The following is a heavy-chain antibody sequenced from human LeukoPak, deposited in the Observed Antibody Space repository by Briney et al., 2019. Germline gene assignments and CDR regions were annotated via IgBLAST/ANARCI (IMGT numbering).Heavy chain of an antibody. D-gene: IGHD3-16*01. V-gene: IGHV3-64*04. J-gene: IGHJ4*02. CDR2: ITSNGGST. CDR1: GFTFSSYA. CDR3: ARFGIWGEAGIDY. Sequence: GGSLRLSCSGSGFTFSSYAMHWVRQAPWKGLEYVSGITSNGGSTYYADSVKGRFTISRDNSKNTLYLQMNSLRAEDTAVYYCARFGIWGEAGIDYWGQGTLVTASS.